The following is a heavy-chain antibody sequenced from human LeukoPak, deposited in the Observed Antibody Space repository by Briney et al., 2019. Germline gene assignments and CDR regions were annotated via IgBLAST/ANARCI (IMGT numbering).Heavy chain of an antibody. CDR2: IYSGGST. CDR3: ARDGNTAAYDY. D-gene: IGHD1/OR15-1a*01. V-gene: IGHV3-66*02. CDR1: GFTVSSNY. J-gene: IGHJ4*02. Sequence: GGSLRLSCAASGFTVSSNYMSWVRQAPGKGLEWVSVIYSGGSTYYADSVKVRFTISRDNSKNTLYLQMNSLRAEDTAVYYCARDGNTAAYDYWGQGTLVTVSS.